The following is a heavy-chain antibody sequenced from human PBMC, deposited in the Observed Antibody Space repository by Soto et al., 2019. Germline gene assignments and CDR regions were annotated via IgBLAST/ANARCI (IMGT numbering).Heavy chain of an antibody. D-gene: IGHD3-3*01. CDR1: GYTFNSFG. J-gene: IGHJ4*02. CDR2: ISGYNANT. CDR3: ARYFWSGGLPYHFDF. Sequence: QVQLVQSGPEVKKPGASVEVSCKGSGYTFNSFGISWVRQAPGQGLEWMGWISGYNANTKYAQKFQGRVTMTTDTSTSTAYMDLRSLRSDDTAVYYCARYFWSGGLPYHFDFWGQGTLVTVSS. V-gene: IGHV1-18*01.